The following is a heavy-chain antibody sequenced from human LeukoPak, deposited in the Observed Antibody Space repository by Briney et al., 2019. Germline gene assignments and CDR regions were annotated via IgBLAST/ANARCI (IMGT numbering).Heavy chain of an antibody. V-gene: IGHV3-64*01. D-gene: IGHD2-21*02. Sequence: QPGGSLRLSCAASGFTFSSYGMHWVRQAPGKGLEYVSAISTDGSRTYYGNSVKGRFTISRDNSKNTVYLQMDSLRAEDMAVYYCARAGHYYFDYWGQGTLVTVSS. CDR3: ARAGHYYFDY. CDR1: GFTFSSYG. J-gene: IGHJ4*02. CDR2: ISTDGSRT.